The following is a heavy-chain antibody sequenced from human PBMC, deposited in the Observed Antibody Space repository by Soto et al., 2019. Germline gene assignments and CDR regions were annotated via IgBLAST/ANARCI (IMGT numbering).Heavy chain of an antibody. CDR1: GFTFGSYA. Sequence: EVQLLESGGGLVQPGGSLRLSCAASGFTFGSYAMTWVRQAPGKGLEWVSAISFGGGSTYYADSVKGRFTISRDNSKNTRYLQMTRLMAEDTAIYYSATDSFRSGIAVAGNYWGQGTLVTVSS. D-gene: IGHD6-19*01. J-gene: IGHJ4*02. CDR3: ATDSFRSGIAVAGNY. CDR2: ISFGGGST. V-gene: IGHV3-23*01.